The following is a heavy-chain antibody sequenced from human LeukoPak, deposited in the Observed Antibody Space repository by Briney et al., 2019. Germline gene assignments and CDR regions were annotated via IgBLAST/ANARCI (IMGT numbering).Heavy chain of an antibody. D-gene: IGHD5-24*01. CDR1: GFTFSSYS. CDR2: ISGSGGST. J-gene: IGHJ4*02. V-gene: IGHV3-23*01. CDR3: AKDQPYAMASDPYLDY. Sequence: PGGSLRLPCAASGFTFSSYSMNWVRQAPGKGLEWVSAISGSGGSTYYADSVKGRFTISRDNSKNTLYLQMNSLRAEDTAVYYCAKDQPYAMASDPYLDYWGQGTLVTVSS.